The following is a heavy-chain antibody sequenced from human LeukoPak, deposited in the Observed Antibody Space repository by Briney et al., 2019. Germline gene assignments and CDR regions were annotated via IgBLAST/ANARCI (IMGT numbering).Heavy chain of an antibody. CDR2: FRNSGRP. V-gene: IGHV4-39*07. D-gene: IGHD3-10*01. J-gene: IGHJ6*03. CDR3: ARGRNAMVRGAIRQTSLYYPSYYIDV. CDR1: GDLHGSSRYF. Sequence: SEPLSLTCIVSGDLHGSSRYFWARIRQPPGKGLGWNGAFRNSGRPHYHPSLTSRVTISLDTSKNQFSLNLSSVAAADTAVYYCARGRNAMVRGAIRQTSLYYPSYYIDVWGIGTTVTVSS.